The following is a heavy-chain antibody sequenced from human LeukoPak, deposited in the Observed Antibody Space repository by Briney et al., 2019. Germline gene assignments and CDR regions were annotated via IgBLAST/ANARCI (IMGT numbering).Heavy chain of an antibody. CDR1: GASFTSNY. V-gene: IGHV4-59*08. Sequence: SETLSLTCTVSGASFTSNYWSWIRQPPGKGLEWIGYIYYSGTTTYNPSLERRATMSVDMSKTQVSLRLNSVTATDTAMYYCARLDCGGDCFVDYWGQGTLVTVSS. D-gene: IGHD2-21*02. CDR2: IYYSGTT. CDR3: ARLDCGGDCFVDY. J-gene: IGHJ4*02.